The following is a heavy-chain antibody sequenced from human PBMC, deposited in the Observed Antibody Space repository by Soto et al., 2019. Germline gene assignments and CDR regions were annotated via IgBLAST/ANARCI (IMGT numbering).Heavy chain of an antibody. D-gene: IGHD3-22*01. CDR1: GYSLTSYW. CDR3: ARHDSSGTRAFDI. V-gene: IGHV5-10-1*01. CDR2: IDPSDSYT. Sequence: GESLNISCKGSGYSLTSYWISLVRQMPGKGLEWMGRIDPSDSYTNYSPSFQGHVTISADKSISTAYLQWSSLKASDTAMYYCARHDSSGTRAFDIWGQGTMVTVSS. J-gene: IGHJ3*02.